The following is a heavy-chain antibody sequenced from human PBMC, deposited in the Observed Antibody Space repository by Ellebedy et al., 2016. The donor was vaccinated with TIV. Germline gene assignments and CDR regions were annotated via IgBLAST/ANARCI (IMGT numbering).Heavy chain of an antibody. CDR1: GYTFSSYY. J-gene: IGHJ5*02. CDR3: ARDMTGYYGVTSWSYYNILDSASNWFDP. V-gene: IGHV1-46*01. CDR2: INPSGGIT. D-gene: IGHD3-9*01. Sequence: AASVKVSCKASGYTFSSYYMHWVRQAPGQGLEWMGIINPSGGITSYAQKFQGRLSMTRDTSTRTVYMELSSLRSEDTAVYYCARDMTGYYGVTSWSYYNILDSASNWFDPWGQGTLVTVSS.